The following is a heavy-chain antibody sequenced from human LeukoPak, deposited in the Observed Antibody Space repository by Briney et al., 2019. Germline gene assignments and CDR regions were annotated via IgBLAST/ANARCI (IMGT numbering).Heavy chain of an antibody. CDR3: AKDQTPMDSGSYGFDY. Sequence: GGSLRLSCAVSGFTFSSYHMNWVRQAPGKGLEWVSSIGSSGSYIYYADSLTGRFTISRDNAKNSLYLQMNSLRAEDTAVYYCAKDQTPMDSGSYGFDYWGQGTLVTVSS. CDR1: GFTFSSYH. J-gene: IGHJ4*02. V-gene: IGHV3-21*01. D-gene: IGHD1-26*01. CDR2: IGSSGSYI.